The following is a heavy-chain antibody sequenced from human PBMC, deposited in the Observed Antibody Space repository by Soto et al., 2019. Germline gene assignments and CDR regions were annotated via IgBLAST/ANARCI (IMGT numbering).Heavy chain of an antibody. CDR3: ATAHIVGATPDAFDI. CDR1: GYTLTELS. CDR2: FDPEDGET. V-gene: IGHV1-24*01. J-gene: IGHJ3*02. D-gene: IGHD1-26*01. Sequence: GASVKVSCKVSGYTLTELSMHWVRQAPGKGLEWMGGFDPEDGETIYAQKLQGRVTMTEDTSTDTAYMELSSLRSEDTAVYYCATAHIVGATPDAFDIWGQGTMVNVSS.